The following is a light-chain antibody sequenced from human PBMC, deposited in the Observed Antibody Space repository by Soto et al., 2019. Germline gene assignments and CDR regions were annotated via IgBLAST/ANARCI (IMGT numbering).Light chain of an antibody. CDR1: QSVSSSY. J-gene: IGKJ1*01. V-gene: IGKV3-20*01. CDR3: QQYGSSSTWT. CDR2: GAS. Sequence: EIVLTQSPGTLSLSPGERATLSCRASQSVSSSYLAWYQQTPGQAPRLLIYGASSRATGIPDRFSGSGSGTDFTLTISRLEPEDFAVYYCQQYGSSSTWTFGQGTKVDTK.